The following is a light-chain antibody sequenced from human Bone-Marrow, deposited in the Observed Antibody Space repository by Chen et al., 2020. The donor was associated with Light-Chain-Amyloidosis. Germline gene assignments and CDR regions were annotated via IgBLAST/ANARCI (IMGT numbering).Light chain of an antibody. V-gene: IGLV2-23*01. CDR1: STDVGNYNL. Sequence: QSALTQPAPVSGSPGQSITISCTGTSTDVGNYNLVSWYQRHPGKAPKLIIFEDNKRPSGVPSRFSGSRSGYTASLTISGLQAEDESDYYCCSYAGSQIFVFGTGSRVTVL. J-gene: IGLJ1*01. CDR2: EDN. CDR3: CSYAGSQIFV.